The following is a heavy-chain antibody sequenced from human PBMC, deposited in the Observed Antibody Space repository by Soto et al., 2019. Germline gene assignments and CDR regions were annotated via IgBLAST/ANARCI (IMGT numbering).Heavy chain of an antibody. CDR3: ARRDIRRAFVI. V-gene: IGHV4-34*01. Sequence: SETLSLTCAVYGGSFSRYDWTWIRQPPGKGLEWIGEINDRGNTNYNPSLKSRVILSVDTSKNQFSLKLSSVTAADTALYYCARRDIRRAFVIWGQGSMVNVS. D-gene: IGHD3-3*02. J-gene: IGHJ3*02. CDR1: GGSFSRYD. CDR2: INDRGNT.